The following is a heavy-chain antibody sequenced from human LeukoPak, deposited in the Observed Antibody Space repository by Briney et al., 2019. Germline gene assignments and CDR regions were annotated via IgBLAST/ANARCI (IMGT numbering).Heavy chain of an antibody. J-gene: IGHJ4*02. CDR3: AKTYYDSSGYYEGGYYFDY. CDR2: ISGSGGST. CDR1: GFTFSSYA. Sequence: PGGSLRLSCAASGFTFSSYAMSWVRQAPGKGLEWVSAISGSGGSTYYADSVKGRFTISRDNSENTLYLQMNSLRAEDTAVYYCAKTYYDSSGYYEGGYYFDYWGQGTLVTVSS. V-gene: IGHV3-23*01. D-gene: IGHD3-22*01.